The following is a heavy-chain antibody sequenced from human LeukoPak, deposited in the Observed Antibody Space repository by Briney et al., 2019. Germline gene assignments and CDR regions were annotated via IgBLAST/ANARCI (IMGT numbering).Heavy chain of an antibody. J-gene: IGHJ3*02. CDR3: ARGPYSYDSSGAFDI. CDR1: GSSISSYY. D-gene: IGHD3-22*01. V-gene: IGHV4-4*07. Sequence: SETLSLTCTVSGSSISSYYWSWIRQPAGKGLEWIGRSSSSGSTNYNPSLKSRVTISVDTSKNQFSLKLSSVTAADTAVYFCARGPYSYDSSGAFDIWGQGTMVTVSS. CDR2: SSSSGST.